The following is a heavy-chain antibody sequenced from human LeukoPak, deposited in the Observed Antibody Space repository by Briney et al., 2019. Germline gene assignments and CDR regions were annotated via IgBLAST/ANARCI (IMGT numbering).Heavy chain of an antibody. CDR1: GYTFITND. Sequence: GSVTVSCKASGYTFITNDISWVRQAPGQGLEWMGWVSAYNGNTNYAQTLQGRVTMTTDSSTNTAYMELMSLRSDDTAVYYCARSAVADTLSAYYFEYWGQGTLVTVST. CDR2: VSAYNGNT. D-gene: IGHD6-19*01. J-gene: IGHJ4*02. V-gene: IGHV1-18*04. CDR3: ARSAVADTLSAYYFEY.